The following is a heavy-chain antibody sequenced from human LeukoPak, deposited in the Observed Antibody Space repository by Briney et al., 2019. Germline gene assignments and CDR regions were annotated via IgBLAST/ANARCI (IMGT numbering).Heavy chain of an antibody. CDR2: INHSGST. D-gene: IGHD2-2*01. J-gene: IGHJ6*02. CDR3: ARGAPDIVVVPAATHYYYYYGMDV. V-gene: IGHV4-34*01. CDR1: GGSFSGYS. Sequence: SETLSLTCAVYGGSFSGYSWGWIRQPPGKGLEGIGEINHSGSTNYNPSLKSRVTISVDTSKNQFSLKLSSVTAADTAVYYCARGAPDIVVVPAATHYYYYYGMDVWGQGTTVTVSS.